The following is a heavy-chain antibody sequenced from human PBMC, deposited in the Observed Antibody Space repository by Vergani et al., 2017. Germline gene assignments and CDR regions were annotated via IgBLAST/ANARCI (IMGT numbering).Heavy chain of an antibody. J-gene: IGHJ4*02. CDR3: ARAQRWLQLRGDFGYYFDY. D-gene: IGHD5-24*01. V-gene: IGHV4-59*01. Sequence: VQVVESGGGLIKPGGSLRLSCVVSGITFKNAWINWVRQAPGKGLEWIGYIYYSGSTNYNPSLKSRVTISVDTSKNQFSLKLSSVTAADTAVYYCARAQRWLQLRGDFGYYFDYWGQGTLVTVSS. CDR1: GITFKNAW. CDR2: IYYSGST.